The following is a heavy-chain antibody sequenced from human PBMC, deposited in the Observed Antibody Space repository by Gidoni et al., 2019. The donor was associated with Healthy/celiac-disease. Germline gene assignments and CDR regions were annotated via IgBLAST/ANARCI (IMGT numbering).Heavy chain of an antibody. CDR3: AKKAYSSSWYEYYYYGMDV. CDR2: ISYDGSNK. J-gene: IGHJ6*02. CDR1: GFTFSSYG. Sequence: QVQLVESGGGVVQPGRSLRLSCAASGFTFSSYGMHWVRQAPGKGLEWVTVISYDGSNKYYADSVKGRFTISRDNSKNTLYLQMNSLRAEDTAVYYCAKKAYSSSWYEYYYYGMDVWGQGTTVTVSS. D-gene: IGHD6-13*01. V-gene: IGHV3-30*18.